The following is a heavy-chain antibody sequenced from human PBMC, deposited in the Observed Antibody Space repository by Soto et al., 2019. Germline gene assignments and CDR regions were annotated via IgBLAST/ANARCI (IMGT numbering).Heavy chain of an antibody. CDR3: ARAVSYYYGSGSSRTFDY. Sequence: PGGSLRLSCAASGFTVSSNYMSWVRQAPGKGLEWVSVIYSGGSTYYADSVKGRFTISRDNSKNTLYLQMNSLRAEDTAVYYCARAVSYYYGSGSSRTFDYWGQGTLVTVSS. V-gene: IGHV3-66*01. CDR1: GFTVSSNY. J-gene: IGHJ4*02. CDR2: IYSGGST. D-gene: IGHD3-10*01.